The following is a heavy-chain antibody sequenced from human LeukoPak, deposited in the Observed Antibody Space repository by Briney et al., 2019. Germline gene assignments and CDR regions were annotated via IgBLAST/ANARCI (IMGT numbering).Heavy chain of an antibody. CDR3: ARQACDSSGYCRFDY. Sequence: PSETLSLTCTVSGGSISSYYWSWIRQPPGKGLEWIGYIYTSGSTNYNPSLKSRVTISVDTSKNQFSLKLSSVTAADTAVYYCARQACDSSGYCRFDYWGQGTLVTVSS. D-gene: IGHD3-22*01. CDR1: GGSISSYY. V-gene: IGHV4-4*09. J-gene: IGHJ4*02. CDR2: IYTSGST.